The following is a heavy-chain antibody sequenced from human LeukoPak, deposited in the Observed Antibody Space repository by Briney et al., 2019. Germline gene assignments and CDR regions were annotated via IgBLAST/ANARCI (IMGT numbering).Heavy chain of an antibody. CDR1: GGSISSYY. V-gene: IGHV4-59*08. CDR3: ARRLSNSYYGMDV. J-gene: IGHJ6*02. CDR2: IYYSGST. D-gene: IGHD5-24*01. Sequence: SETLSLTCTVSGGSISSYYWSWIRQPPGKGLEWIGYIYYSGSTNYNPSLKSRITISVDTSKNQFSLKLSSVTAADTAVYYCARRLSNSYYGMDVWGQGTTVTVSS.